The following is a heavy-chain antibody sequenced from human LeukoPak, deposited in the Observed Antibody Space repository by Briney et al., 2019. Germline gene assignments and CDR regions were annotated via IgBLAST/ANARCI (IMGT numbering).Heavy chain of an antibody. CDR1: GYTFNSHG. D-gene: IGHD3-10*01. Sequence: SSVTVSCKASGYTFNSHGISWVRQPPAQGLERVGWISGYNGNTNYAQKFQGRVNITTDTSTSTAYMELRSLRSDDTAVYYCARLTYYSGSGAYDYWGQGTLVTVSS. J-gene: IGHJ4*02. CDR2: ISGYNGNT. CDR3: ARLTYYSGSGAYDY. V-gene: IGHV1-18*04.